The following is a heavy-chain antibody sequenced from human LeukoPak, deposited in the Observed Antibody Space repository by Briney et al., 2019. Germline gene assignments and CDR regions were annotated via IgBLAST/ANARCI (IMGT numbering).Heavy chain of an antibody. Sequence: GGSLRFSCAASGFTFSSYAMHWVRQAPGKGLEWVAVISYDGSNKYYADSVKGRFTISRDNSKNTLYLQMNSLRAEDTAVYYCARVPGQLERRWCPDYWGQGTLVTVSS. V-gene: IGHV3-30*04. CDR1: GFTFSSYA. J-gene: IGHJ4*02. CDR2: ISYDGSNK. D-gene: IGHD1-1*01. CDR3: ARVPGQLERRWCPDY.